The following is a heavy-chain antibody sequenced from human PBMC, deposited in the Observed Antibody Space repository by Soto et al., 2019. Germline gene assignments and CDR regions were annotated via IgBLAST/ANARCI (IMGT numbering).Heavy chain of an antibody. J-gene: IGHJ4*02. D-gene: IGHD1-26*01. CDR3: ARGDIVGATLDDC. CDR2: IIPILGIA. V-gene: IGHV1-69*02. Sequence: QVQLVQSGAEVKKPGSSVKVSCKASGGTFSSYTISWVRHAPGPGLEWMGRIIPILGIANYAQKFQGRVTITADKSTSTAYMELSSLRSEDTAVYYCARGDIVGATLDDCWGQGPLVTVSS. CDR1: GGTFSSYT.